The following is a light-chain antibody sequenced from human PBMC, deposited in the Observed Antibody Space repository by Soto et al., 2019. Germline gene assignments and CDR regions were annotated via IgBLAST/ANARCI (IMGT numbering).Light chain of an antibody. CDR1: SSNIGSNT. Sequence: QSVLTQPPSASGTPGQRVTISCTGSSSNIGSNTVNWYQQLQGTAPKLLIHANNQRPSGVPDRFSGSKSGTSASLAISWLQSEEADYYCAAWDDSLNGYVFGTGTKVTVL. CDR2: ANN. CDR3: AAWDDSLNGYV. V-gene: IGLV1-44*01. J-gene: IGLJ1*01.